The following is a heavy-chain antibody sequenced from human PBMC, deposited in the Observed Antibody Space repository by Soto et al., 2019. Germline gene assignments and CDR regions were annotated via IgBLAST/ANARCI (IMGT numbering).Heavy chain of an antibody. CDR1: GGSISSRGYY. J-gene: IGHJ6*02. V-gene: IGHV4-31*03. Sequence: SETLSLTCSVSGGSISSRGYYWSWIRQHPGKGLEWIGYIYYSGSTYYNPSLKSRVTISVDTSKNQFSLKLSSVTAADTAMYYCARVSDTYYYFGMDVWGQGTTVTVSS. CDR3: ARVSDTYYYFGMDV. CDR2: IYYSGST.